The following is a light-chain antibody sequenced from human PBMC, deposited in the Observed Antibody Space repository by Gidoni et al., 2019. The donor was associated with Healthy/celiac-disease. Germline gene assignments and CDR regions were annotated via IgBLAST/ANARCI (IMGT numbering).Light chain of an antibody. J-gene: IGLJ1*01. V-gene: IGLV3-1*01. CDR1: KLGDKY. CDR2: QDS. CDR3: QAWDSSSYV. Sequence: SYELTQPPSVSVSPGQTASITCSGDKLGDKYACWYQQKPGQSPVLVIYQDSNRPSGIPKRFSGSNSGNTATLTISGTQAMDEADYYCQAWDSSSYVFGTGTKVTVL.